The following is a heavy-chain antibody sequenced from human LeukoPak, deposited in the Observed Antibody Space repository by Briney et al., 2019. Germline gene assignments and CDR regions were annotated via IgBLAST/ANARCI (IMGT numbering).Heavy chain of an antibody. CDR3: AKDQPYYDILTGYSEVYYYYYYMDV. CDR1: GFTFSSYG. Sequence: WGSLRLSCAASGFTFSSYGMSRVRQAPGKGLEWVSGISGSGGSTYYADSVKGRFTIPRDNSKNTLYLQMNSLRAEDTAVYYCAKDQPYYDILTGYSEVYYYYYYMDVWGKGTTVTISS. V-gene: IGHV3-23*01. J-gene: IGHJ6*03. CDR2: ISGSGGST. D-gene: IGHD3-9*01.